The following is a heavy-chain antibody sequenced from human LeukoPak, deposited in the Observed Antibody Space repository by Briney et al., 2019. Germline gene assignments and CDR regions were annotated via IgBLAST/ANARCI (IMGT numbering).Heavy chain of an antibody. V-gene: IGHV3-9*01. J-gene: IGHJ4*02. D-gene: IGHD3-22*01. CDR2: ISWNSGSI. Sequence: PGGSLRLSCAASGFTFDDYAMPWVRQAPGKGLEWVSGISWNSGSIGYADSVKGRFTISRDNAKNSLYLQMNSLRAEDTALYYCAKDRYYDSSSFYFDYWGQGTLVTVSS. CDR3: AKDRYYDSSSFYFDY. CDR1: GFTFDDYA.